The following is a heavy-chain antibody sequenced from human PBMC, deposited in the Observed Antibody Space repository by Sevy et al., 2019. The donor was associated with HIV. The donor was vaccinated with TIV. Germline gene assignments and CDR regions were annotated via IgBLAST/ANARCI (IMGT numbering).Heavy chain of an antibody. CDR2: IYFTGNT. D-gene: IGHD1-1*01. V-gene: IGHV4-59*01. CDR3: ARDSTTRTRVLDY. Sequence: SEILSLTCSVSGGSISSYFWTWVRQSPGKELEWIGNIYFTGNTDYSPSLKSRVTLSLDTSKSQFSLTLKSVTAADTAIYFCARDSTTRTRVLDYWGQGTLVTVSS. CDR1: GGSISSYF. J-gene: IGHJ4*02.